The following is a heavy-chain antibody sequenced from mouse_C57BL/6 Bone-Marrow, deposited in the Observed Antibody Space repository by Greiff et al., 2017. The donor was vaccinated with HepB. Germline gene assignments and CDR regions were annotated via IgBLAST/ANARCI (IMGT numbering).Heavy chain of an antibody. V-gene: IGHV3-6*01. CDR2: ISYDGSN. Sequence: VQLKESGPGLVKPSQSLSLTCSATGYSITSGYYWNWIRQFPGNKLEWMGYISYDGSNNYNPSLKNRTSITRDTSKNQLFLKLNSVTTEDTATYYSARGFCAWFAYWGQGTLVTVSA. J-gene: IGHJ3*01. CDR3: ARGFCAWFAY. CDR1: GYSITSGYY.